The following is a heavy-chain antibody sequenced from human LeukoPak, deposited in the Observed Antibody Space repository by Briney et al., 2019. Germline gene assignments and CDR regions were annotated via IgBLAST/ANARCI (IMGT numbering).Heavy chain of an antibody. Sequence: GGSLRLSCAASGFTFSSYSMNWVRQAPGKGLEWVSYTSSSSSTIYYADSVKGRFTISRDNAKNSLYLQMNSLRAEDTAVYYCARLLAAAGNYWGQGTLVTVSS. CDR1: GFTFSSYS. D-gene: IGHD6-13*01. CDR2: TSSSSSTI. V-gene: IGHV3-48*01. J-gene: IGHJ4*02. CDR3: ARLLAAAGNY.